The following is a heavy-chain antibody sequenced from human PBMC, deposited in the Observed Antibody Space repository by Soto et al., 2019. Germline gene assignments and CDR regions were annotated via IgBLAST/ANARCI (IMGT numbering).Heavy chain of an antibody. Sequence: QLQLQESGSGLVKPSQTLSLTCAVSGGSISSGGYSWSWIRQPPGKGLEWIGYIYHSGSTYYNPSLKTRVTISVDMSKNQFSLKLSSVTAADTAVYYCARSSYCSGGSCSYFDYWGQGTLVTVSS. CDR1: GGSISSGGYS. D-gene: IGHD2-15*01. V-gene: IGHV4-30-2*01. J-gene: IGHJ4*02. CDR2: IYHSGST. CDR3: ARSSYCSGGSCSYFDY.